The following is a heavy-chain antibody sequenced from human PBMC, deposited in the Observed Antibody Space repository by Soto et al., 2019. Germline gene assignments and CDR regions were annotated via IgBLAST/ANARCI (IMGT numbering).Heavy chain of an antibody. Sequence: VQLVQSGAEVKKPGASVQVSCKTSGYSFSNYSMHWVRQVPGQGLEWMGKINPNGGSTSLAQTFKAAVTLTRDTSTNTVYMELSSLKSEDTAVYYCARDGVQLWPRYYFDYWGQGTLVTVSS. V-gene: IGHV1-46*01. CDR2: INPNGGST. CDR3: ARDGVQLWPRYYFDY. CDR1: GYSFSNYS. D-gene: IGHD1-1*01. J-gene: IGHJ4*02.